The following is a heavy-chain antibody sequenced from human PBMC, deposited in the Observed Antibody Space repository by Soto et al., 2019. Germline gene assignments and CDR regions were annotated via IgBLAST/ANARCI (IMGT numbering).Heavy chain of an antibody. CDR2: IYYSGST. Sequence: SETLSLTCTVSGGSISSYYWSWIRQPPGKGLEWIGYIYYSGSTNYNPSLKSRVTLSVGTSKNQFSLKLSSVTAADTAVYYCARAATQYSSSSGLDYWGQGTLVTVSS. V-gene: IGHV4-59*01. CDR1: GGSISSYY. J-gene: IGHJ4*02. D-gene: IGHD6-6*01. CDR3: ARAATQYSSSSGLDY.